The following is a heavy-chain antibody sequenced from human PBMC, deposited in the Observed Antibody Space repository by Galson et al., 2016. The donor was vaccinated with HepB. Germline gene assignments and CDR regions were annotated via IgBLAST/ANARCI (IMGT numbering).Heavy chain of an antibody. CDR3: ARKGFAVAGYYFDY. CDR2: IRSKVNNYAT. CDR1: GFIFSGST. V-gene: IGHV3-73*01. D-gene: IGHD6-19*01. J-gene: IGHJ4*02. Sequence: LRLSCAASGFIFSGSTMHWVRQTSGKGLEWVGRIRSKVNNYATAYGASVKGRFTISRDDSENMAYLQMNSLKTEDTAVYYCARKGFAVAGYYFDYWGRGTLVTVSS.